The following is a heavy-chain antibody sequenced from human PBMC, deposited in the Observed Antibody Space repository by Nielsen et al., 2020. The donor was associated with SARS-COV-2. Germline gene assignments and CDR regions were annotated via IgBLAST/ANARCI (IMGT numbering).Heavy chain of an antibody. D-gene: IGHD2-2*01. CDR3: ARSRGCSATSCFFDY. J-gene: IGHJ4*02. CDR1: GDSVSSNSAA. V-gene: IGHV6-1*01. Sequence: QTLSLTRAISGDSVSSNSAAWNWIRQSPSRGLEWLGRTYFRSKWYSDSAVSVKSRITINPDTSKNQFSLQLNSVTPEDTAVYYCARSRGCSATSCFFDYWGQGTLVTVSS. CDR2: TYFRSKWYS.